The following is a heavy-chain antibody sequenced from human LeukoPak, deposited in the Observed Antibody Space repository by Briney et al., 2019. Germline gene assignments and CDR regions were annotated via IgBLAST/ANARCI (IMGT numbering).Heavy chain of an antibody. Sequence: GGSLRLSCAASGFAFSTYWMHWVRQAPGKGLVWVSRIKSDGGTNYADSVKGRFTISRDNAKKTVSLQMNSLRPEDTGVYYCARAPSEIGGYYPEYFRHWGQGTMVTVSS. CDR3: ARAPSEIGGYYPEYFRH. CDR2: IKSDGGT. J-gene: IGHJ1*01. CDR1: GFAFSTYW. D-gene: IGHD3-22*01. V-gene: IGHV3-74*01.